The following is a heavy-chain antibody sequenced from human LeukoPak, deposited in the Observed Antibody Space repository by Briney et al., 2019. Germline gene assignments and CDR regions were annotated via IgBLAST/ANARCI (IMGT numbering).Heavy chain of an antibody. D-gene: IGHD6-13*01. CDR1: GGTFSSYA. J-gene: IGHJ4*02. V-gene: IGHV1-69*13. CDR3: ATLIAATVEFDY. CDR2: IIPIFGTA. Sequence: SVKVSCKASGGTFSSYAISWVRQAPGQGLEWMGGIIPIFGTANYAQRFQGRVTITADESTSTAYMELSSLRSEDTAVYYCATLIAATVEFDYWGQGTLVTVSS.